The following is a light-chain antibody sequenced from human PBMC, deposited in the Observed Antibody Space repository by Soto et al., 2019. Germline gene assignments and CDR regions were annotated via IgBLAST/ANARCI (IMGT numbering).Light chain of an antibody. CDR3: QQRSNWPIT. J-gene: IGKJ5*01. Sequence: EIVLRQSPATLSVSPGERATLSCMASQSVSSYLAWYQQKPGQAPRLLIYDASNRATGIPARFSGSGSGTDFTLTISSLEPEDFAVYYCQQRSNWPITFGQGTRLE. CDR2: DAS. V-gene: IGKV3-11*01. CDR1: QSVSSY.